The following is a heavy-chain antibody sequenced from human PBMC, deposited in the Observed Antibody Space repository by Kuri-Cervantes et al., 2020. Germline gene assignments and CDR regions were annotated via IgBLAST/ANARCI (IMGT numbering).Heavy chain of an antibody. CDR1: GYSISSGYY. CDR3: ARDIMVRGVIRDY. Sequence: SETLSLTCTVAGYSISSGYYWGWIRQPPGKGLELIGSIYHSGNTYYNPSLKSRVTTSVDTAKNQFSLKLSSVTAADTAVYYCARDIMVRGVIRDYWGQGTLVTVSS. J-gene: IGHJ4*02. V-gene: IGHV4-38-2*02. CDR2: IYHSGNT. D-gene: IGHD3-10*01.